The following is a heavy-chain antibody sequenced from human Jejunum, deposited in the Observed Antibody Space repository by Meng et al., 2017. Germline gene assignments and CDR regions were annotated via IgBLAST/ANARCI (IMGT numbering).Heavy chain of an antibody. D-gene: IGHD3-10*01. CDR1: GFTFSDYG. V-gene: IGHV3-30*02. J-gene: IGHJ4*02. Sequence: GGSLRLSCAASGFTFSDYGMHWVRQAPGKGLEWVAFIWYDRKGNENNRESNEYGESVKGRFIISRDNSKNILYLEMNSLKADDTAIYYCATSMIRDPVGWGQGTLVTVSS. CDR3: ATSMIRDPVG. CDR2: IWYDRKGNENNRESN.